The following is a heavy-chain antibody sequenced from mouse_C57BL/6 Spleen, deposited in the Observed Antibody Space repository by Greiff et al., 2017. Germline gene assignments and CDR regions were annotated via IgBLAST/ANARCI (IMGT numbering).Heavy chain of an antibody. Sequence: VMLVESGPELVKPGASVKISCKASGYAFSSSWMNWVKQRPGKGLEWIGRIYPGDGDTNYNGKFKGKATLTADKSSSTAYMQLSSLTSEDSAVYFCAREGSKGAYYYAMDYWGQGTSVTVSS. CDR1: GYAFSSSW. D-gene: IGHD1-3*01. J-gene: IGHJ4*01. V-gene: IGHV1-82*01. CDR2: IYPGDGDT. CDR3: AREGSKGAYYYAMDY.